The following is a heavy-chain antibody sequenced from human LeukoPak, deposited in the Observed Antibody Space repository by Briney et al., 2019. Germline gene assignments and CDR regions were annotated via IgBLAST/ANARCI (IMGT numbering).Heavy chain of an antibody. Sequence: GGPLRLSCAASGFTFSSYGMHWVRQAPGKGLEWVAVIWYDGSNKYYADSVKGRFTISRDNSKNTLYLQMNSLRAEDTAVYYCAKEGIAVAYFQHWGQGTLVTVSS. CDR1: GFTFSSYG. J-gene: IGHJ1*01. CDR2: IWYDGSNK. V-gene: IGHV3-33*06. D-gene: IGHD6-19*01. CDR3: AKEGIAVAYFQH.